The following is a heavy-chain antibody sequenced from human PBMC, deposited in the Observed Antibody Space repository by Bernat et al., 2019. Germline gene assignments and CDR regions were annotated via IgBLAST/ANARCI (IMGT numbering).Heavy chain of an antibody. CDR2: IWYDGSNK. CDR3: ATYGDLHDAFDI. J-gene: IGHJ3*02. CDR1: GFTFSSYS. D-gene: IGHD4-17*01. V-gene: IGHV3-33*08. Sequence: VQLVESGGGLVKPGGSLRLSCAASGFTFSSYSMNWVRQAPGKGLEWVAVIWYDGSNKYYADSVKGRFTISRDNSKNTLYLQMNSLRAEDTAVYYCATYGDLHDAFDIWGQGTMVTVSS.